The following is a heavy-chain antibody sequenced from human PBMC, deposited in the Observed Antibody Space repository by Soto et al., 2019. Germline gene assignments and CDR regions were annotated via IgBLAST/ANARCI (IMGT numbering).Heavy chain of an antibody. CDR2: IYSGDST. CDR1: GFIISSNN. J-gene: IGHJ6*02. Sequence: EVQLEDTGGGLIQPGGSLRLSCAASGFIISSNNMNWVRQAPGQGLEWVSIIYSGDSTSYAGSVKGRFPISRDNSQNTVFLQMNSLRAEETAVYYCARNKPGNYGMDVWGRGTTVTVSS. D-gene: IGHD3-10*01. CDR3: ARNKPGNYGMDV. V-gene: IGHV3-53*02.